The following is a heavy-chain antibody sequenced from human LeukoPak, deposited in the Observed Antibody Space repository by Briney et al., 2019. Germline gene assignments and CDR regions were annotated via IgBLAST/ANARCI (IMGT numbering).Heavy chain of an antibody. J-gene: IGHJ4*02. Sequence: ASVNVSCKVSGYTLPALSMHWVRQAPGKGLEWMGNFDTEDDEGFYAQKFQGRVTMTEDTSTDTAYMELSSLRSEDTAVYYCATIISGRYYFDYWGQGTLVTVSS. CDR1: GYTLPALS. CDR3: ATIISGRYYFDY. V-gene: IGHV1-24*01. D-gene: IGHD6-19*01. CDR2: FDTEDDEG.